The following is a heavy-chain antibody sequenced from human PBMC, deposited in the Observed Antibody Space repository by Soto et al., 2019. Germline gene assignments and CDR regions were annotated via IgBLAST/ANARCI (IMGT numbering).Heavy chain of an antibody. J-gene: IGHJ6*02. Sequence: GESLKISCKGSGYTFTNYWLGWVGQMPGKGLEWMGIIYPGDSDTKYNPSFQGQVTISADKSITTTYLQWSSLKASDTAIYYCAASTFYYGIDVWGQGTTVTVSS. CDR3: AASTFYYGIDV. CDR1: GYTFTNYW. CDR2: IYPGDSDT. V-gene: IGHV5-51*01.